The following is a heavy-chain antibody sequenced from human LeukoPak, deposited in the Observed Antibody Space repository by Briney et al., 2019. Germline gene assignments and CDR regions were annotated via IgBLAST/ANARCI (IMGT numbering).Heavy chain of an antibody. D-gene: IGHD4-17*01. CDR1: GDSFSSHY. Sequence: SETLSLTCAVSGDSFSSHYWTWIRQSPGTGLEWIGYISHIGRTNYNPSLKSRVTISIDTSKNQFSLKLRSVTAADTAVYYCARDLVTVTKGFNIWGQGTMVSVSS. V-gene: IGHV4-59*11. J-gene: IGHJ3*02. CDR2: ISHIGRT. CDR3: ARDLVTVTKGFNI.